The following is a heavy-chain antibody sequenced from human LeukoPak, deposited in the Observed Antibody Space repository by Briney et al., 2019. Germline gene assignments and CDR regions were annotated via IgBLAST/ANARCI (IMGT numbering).Heavy chain of an antibody. J-gene: IGHJ4*02. CDR2: ISGSGGST. V-gene: IGHV3-23*01. D-gene: IGHD6-19*01. CDR1: GFTFKDYG. Sequence: GGSLRLSCAASGFTFKDYGMSWVRQAPGKGLEWVSAISGSGGSTYYADSVKGRFTISRDNSKNTLYLQMNSLRAEDTAVYYCAKESRYSSGWYDYWGQGTLVTVSS. CDR3: AKESRYSSGWYDY.